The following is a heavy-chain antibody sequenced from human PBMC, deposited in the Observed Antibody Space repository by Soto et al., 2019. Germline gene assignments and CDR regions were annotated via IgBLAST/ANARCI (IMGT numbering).Heavy chain of an antibody. CDR3: ARGQEGVVATH. V-gene: IGHV4-34*01. J-gene: IGHJ4*02. D-gene: IGHD5-12*01. CDR2: IKDGGRT. Sequence: QVQLQQWGAGRLKHSETLCLNCAVNGGSLSGYYRSWIRQPPGKGLEWIGEIKDGGRTNYSPSLKSRATISSDTSNNQFSLRLYSVTAADTGVYYCARGQEGVVATHWDQGTLVTVSS. CDR1: GGSLSGYY.